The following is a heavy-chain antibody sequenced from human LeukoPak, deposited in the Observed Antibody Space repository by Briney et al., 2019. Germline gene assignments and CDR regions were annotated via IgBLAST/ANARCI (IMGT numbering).Heavy chain of an antibody. D-gene: IGHD4-17*01. J-gene: IGHJ4*02. CDR2: IYYSGST. V-gene: IGHV4-59*08. CDR1: GGSISSYY. Sequence: PSETLSLTCTVSGGSISSYYWSWIRQPPGKGLEWIGYIYYSGSTNYNPSLKSRVTISVDTSKNQFSLKLSSVTAADTAVYYCARHRPGDDHFDYWGQGTLVTVSS. CDR3: ARHRPGDDHFDY.